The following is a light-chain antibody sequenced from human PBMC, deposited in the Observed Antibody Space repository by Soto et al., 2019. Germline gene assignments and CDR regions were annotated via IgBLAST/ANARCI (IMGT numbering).Light chain of an antibody. CDR3: QHRINWPLT. Sequence: EILLTQSPGTLSLSPGERATLSCRASQSVSSSYLAWYQQKPGQAPRLLIYGASSRAPGIPDRFSGSGSGTDFTLTISSLEPEDFAVYYCQHRINWPLTFDGGTQVDIK. CDR1: QSVSSSY. J-gene: IGKJ4*01. V-gene: IGKV3D-20*02. CDR2: GAS.